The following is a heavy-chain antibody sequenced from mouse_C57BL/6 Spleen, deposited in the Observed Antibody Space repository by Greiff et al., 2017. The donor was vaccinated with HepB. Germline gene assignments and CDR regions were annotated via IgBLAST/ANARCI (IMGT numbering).Heavy chain of an antibody. J-gene: IGHJ2*01. CDR2: IYPSDSET. D-gene: IGHD4-1*01. CDR3: ATSNFYYFDY. V-gene: IGHV1-61*01. Sequence: QVHVKQPGAELVRPGSSVKLSCKASGYTFTSYWMDWVKQRPGQGLEWIGNIYPSDSETHYNQKFKDKATLTVDKSSSTAYMQLSSLTSEDSAVYYCATSNFYYFDYWGQGTTLTVSS. CDR1: GYTFTSYW.